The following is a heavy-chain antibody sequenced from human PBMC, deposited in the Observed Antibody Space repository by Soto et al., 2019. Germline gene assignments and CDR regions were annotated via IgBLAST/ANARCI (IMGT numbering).Heavy chain of an antibody. CDR3: ARAITHQSNWFDP. CDR1: GFTFSSYW. CDR2: INSDGSST. J-gene: IGHJ5*02. V-gene: IGHV3-74*01. D-gene: IGHD3-10*01. Sequence: GGSLRLSCAASGFTFSSYWMHWVRQAPGKGLVWVSRINSDGSSTSYADSVKGRFTISRDKAKNTLYLQMNSLRAEDTAVYYCARAITHQSNWFDPWGQGTLVTVSS.